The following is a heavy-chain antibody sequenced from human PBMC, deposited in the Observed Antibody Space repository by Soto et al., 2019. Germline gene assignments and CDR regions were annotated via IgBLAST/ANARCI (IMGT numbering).Heavy chain of an antibody. CDR1: GFTFSRFA. CDR2: IGDSGSTT. CDR3: AKDSLGDYYYYGMDV. J-gene: IGHJ6*02. D-gene: IGHD2-15*01. V-gene: IGHV3-23*01. Sequence: EVQLLESGGGLVQPGGSLRLYCAASGFTFSRFAMNWVRQAPGKGLEWVSGIGDSGSTTYYADSVKGRFTISRDNSKNTLFLQMNSLRAEDTAIYYCAKDSLGDYYYYGMDVWGQGTTVTVSS.